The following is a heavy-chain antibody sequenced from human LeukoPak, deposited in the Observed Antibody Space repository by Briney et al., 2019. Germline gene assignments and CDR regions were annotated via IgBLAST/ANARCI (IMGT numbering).Heavy chain of an antibody. V-gene: IGHV4-38-2*02. CDR1: GYSISSGNY. J-gene: IGHJ5*02. CDR3: ARVVWVVAATRAVWGNWFDP. CDR2: IYHSGST. Sequence: SETLPLTCTVSGYSISSGNYWGWIRQPPGKGLEWIGSIYHSGSTYYNPSLKSRVTISVDTSKNQFSLKLSSVTAADTAVYYCARVVWVVAATRAVWGNWFDPWGQGTLVTVSS. D-gene: IGHD2-15*01.